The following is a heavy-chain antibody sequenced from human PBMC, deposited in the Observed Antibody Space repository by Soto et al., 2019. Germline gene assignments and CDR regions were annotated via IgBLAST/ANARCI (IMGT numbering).Heavy chain of an antibody. D-gene: IGHD3-3*01. CDR2: ISSSGSTI. J-gene: IGHJ4*02. CDR1: GFTFSSYE. V-gene: IGHV3-48*03. CDR3: ARDTIFGARTTFDY. Sequence: PGGSLRLSCAASGFTFSSYEMNWVRQAPGKGLEWVSYISSSGSTIYYADSVKGRFTISRDNAKNSLYLQMNSLRAEDTAVYYCARDTIFGARTTFDYWGQGTLVTVSS.